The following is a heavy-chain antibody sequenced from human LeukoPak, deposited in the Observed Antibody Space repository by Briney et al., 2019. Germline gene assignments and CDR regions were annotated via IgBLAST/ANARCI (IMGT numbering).Heavy chain of an antibody. CDR2: ISSSGSTI. V-gene: IGHV3-11*01. CDR1: GFTFSDSY. CDR3: ARGRSSLDY. J-gene: IGHJ4*02. Sequence: GGSLRLSCAASGFTFSDSYMSWIRQAPGKGLEWVSYISSSGSTIYYADSVKGRFTISYADSVKGRFIISRDNAKNPLYLQMNSLRAEDTAVYYCARGRSSLDYWGQGTLVTVSS.